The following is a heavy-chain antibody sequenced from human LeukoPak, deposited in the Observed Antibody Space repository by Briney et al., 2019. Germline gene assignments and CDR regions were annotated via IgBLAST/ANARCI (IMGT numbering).Heavy chain of an antibody. CDR2: ISSSSSYI. Sequence: PGGSLRLSCAASGFTFSSYSMNWVRQAPGKGLEWVSSISSSSSYIYYADSVKGRFTISRDNAKNSLYLQMNSLRAEDTAVYYCARERQYSSSWYPSPVFDYWGQGTLVTVSS. J-gene: IGHJ4*02. V-gene: IGHV3-21*06. D-gene: IGHD6-13*01. CDR3: ARERQYSSSWYPSPVFDY. CDR1: GFTFSSYS.